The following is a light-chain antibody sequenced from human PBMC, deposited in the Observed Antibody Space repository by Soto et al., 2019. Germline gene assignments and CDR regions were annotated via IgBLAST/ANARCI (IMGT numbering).Light chain of an antibody. V-gene: IGLV2-14*01. CDR3: SSYSPTSTLV. CDR1: SSDVGGYDY. Sequence: QSALTQPASVSGSPGQSVTISCTGASSDVGGYDYVSWYQQHPGKAPKLILYEVNNRPSGVSNHFSGSKSGNTASLIISGRQADDEADYYCSSYSPTSTLVFGSGTKLTVL. CDR2: EVN. J-gene: IGLJ1*01.